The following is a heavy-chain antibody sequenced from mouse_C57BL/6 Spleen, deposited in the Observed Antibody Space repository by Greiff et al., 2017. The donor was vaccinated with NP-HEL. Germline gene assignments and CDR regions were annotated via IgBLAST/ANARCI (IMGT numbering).Heavy chain of an antibody. D-gene: IGHD2-5*01. CDR3: ARRDYSNEYYFDY. Sequence: KQSCKASGYTFTSYWMHWVKQRPIQGLEWIGNIDPSDSETHYNQKFKDKATLTVDKSSSTAYMQLSSLTSEDSAVYYCARRDYSNEYYFDYWGQGTTLTVSS. CDR1: GYTFTSYW. V-gene: IGHV1-52*01. CDR2: IDPSDSET. J-gene: IGHJ2*01.